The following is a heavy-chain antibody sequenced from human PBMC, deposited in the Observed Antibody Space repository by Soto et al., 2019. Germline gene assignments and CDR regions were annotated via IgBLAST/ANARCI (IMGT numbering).Heavy chain of an antibody. CDR3: ARFYYDSSGYLPSPYYYYYGMDV. J-gene: IGHJ6*02. Sequence: GGSLRLSCAASGFTISSYWMSWVRQAPGKGLEWVANIKQDGSEKYYVDFVKGRFTISRDNAKNSLYLQMNSLRAEDTAVYYCARFYYDSSGYLPSPYYYYYGMDVWGQGTTVTVSS. D-gene: IGHD3-22*01. CDR2: IKQDGSEK. CDR1: GFTISSYW. V-gene: IGHV3-7*04.